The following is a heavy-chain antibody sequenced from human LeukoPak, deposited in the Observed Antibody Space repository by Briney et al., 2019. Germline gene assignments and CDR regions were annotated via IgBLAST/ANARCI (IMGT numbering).Heavy chain of an antibody. CDR1: GFAFDDFA. CDR2: IRRRAYGGAA. J-gene: IGHJ4*02. V-gene: IGHV3-49*04. CDR3: SRNGLVDFDY. Sequence: GGSLRLSCTTYGFAFDDFAMSWVSQPAGKVMEWVGFIRRRAYGGAAEYAASVKGRFIISRDDSKGIAYLQMNSLKTEDTAVYYCSRNGLVDFDYWGQGSRVIVSP.